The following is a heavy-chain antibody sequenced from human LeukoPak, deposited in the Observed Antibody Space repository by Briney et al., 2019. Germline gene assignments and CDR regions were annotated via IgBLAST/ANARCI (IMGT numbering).Heavy chain of an antibody. V-gene: IGHV5-51*01. D-gene: IGHD3-3*01. CDR2: IYPADSDT. J-gene: IGHJ4*02. Sequence: GESLKISCKGSGYSFTDYWIGWVRQMPGKGLEWMGIIYPADSDTRYSPSFQGQVTISADKSISTAYLQWSSLRVSDTAMYYCARLVSSRVFDYWGQGTLVTVSS. CDR1: GYSFTDYW. CDR3: ARLVSSRVFDY.